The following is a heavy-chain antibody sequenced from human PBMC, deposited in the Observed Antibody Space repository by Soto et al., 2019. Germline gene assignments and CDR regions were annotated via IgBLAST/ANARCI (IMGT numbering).Heavy chain of an antibody. CDR2: IIPIFGTA. CDR3: ARDQGFDDSSGYYAYFDY. Sequence: QVQLVQSGAEVKKPGSSVKVSCKASGGTFSSYAISWVRQAPGQGLEWMGGIIPIFGTANYAQKFQGRVTINADESTSTAYMELSSLRSEDTAVYYCARDQGFDDSSGYYAYFDYWGQGTLVTVSS. D-gene: IGHD3-22*01. CDR1: GGTFSSYA. J-gene: IGHJ4*02. V-gene: IGHV1-69*01.